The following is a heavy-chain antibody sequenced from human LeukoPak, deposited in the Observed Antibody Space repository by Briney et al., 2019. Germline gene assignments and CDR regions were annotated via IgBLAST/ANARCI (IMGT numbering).Heavy chain of an antibody. D-gene: IGHD3-22*01. CDR3: AGHDSSAVPDY. CDR1: GFTFSSYW. Sequence: GGSLRLSCAASGFTFSSYWMSWVRQAPGKGLEWVSSISSSSSYIYYADSVKGRFTISRDNAKNSLYLQMNSLRAEDTAVYYCAGHDSSAVPDYWGQGTLVTVSS. V-gene: IGHV3-21*01. CDR2: ISSSSSYI. J-gene: IGHJ4*02.